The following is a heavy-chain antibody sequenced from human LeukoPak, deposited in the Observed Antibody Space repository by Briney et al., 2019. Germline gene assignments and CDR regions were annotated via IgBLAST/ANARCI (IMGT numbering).Heavy chain of an antibody. CDR2: IYYSGST. CDR1: GGSISSYY. V-gene: IGHV4-59*01. Sequence: SETLSLTCTVSGGSISSYYWSWIRQPPGRGLEWIGYIYYSGSTNYNPSLKSRVTISVDTSKNQFSLKLSSVTAADTAVYYCAREMSSSCLDYWGQGTLVTVSS. J-gene: IGHJ4*02. D-gene: IGHD6-13*01. CDR3: AREMSSSCLDY.